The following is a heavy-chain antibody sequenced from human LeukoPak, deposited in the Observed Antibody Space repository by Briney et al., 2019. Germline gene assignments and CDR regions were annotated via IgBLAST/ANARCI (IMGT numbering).Heavy chain of an antibody. Sequence: GESLKISCKGSGYIFTNYWIGWVRQMPGKGLEWMGIVNPGDSDTRYSPSFQGQVTISADNSISTTYLQWSSLKASDTAMYYCARRPTNSPFDYWGQGTLVTVSS. CDR3: ARRPTNSPFDY. CDR1: GYIFTNYW. D-gene: IGHD4-23*01. V-gene: IGHV5-51*01. CDR2: VNPGDSDT. J-gene: IGHJ4*02.